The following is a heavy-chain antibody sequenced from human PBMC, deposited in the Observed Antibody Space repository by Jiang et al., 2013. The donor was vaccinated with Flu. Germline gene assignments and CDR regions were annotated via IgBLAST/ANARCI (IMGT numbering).Heavy chain of an antibody. D-gene: IGHD4-11*01. Sequence: LLKPSETLSLTCTVSGGSISSSSYYWGWIRQPPGKGLEWIGSIYYVGSTYYNPSLKSRVTISVDTSKNQFSLKLSSVTAADTAVYYCARLDITVTTKLDYWGQGTLVTVSS. CDR3: ARLDITVTTKLDY. V-gene: IGHV4-39*01. CDR2: IYYVGST. CDR1: GGSISSSSYY. J-gene: IGHJ4*02.